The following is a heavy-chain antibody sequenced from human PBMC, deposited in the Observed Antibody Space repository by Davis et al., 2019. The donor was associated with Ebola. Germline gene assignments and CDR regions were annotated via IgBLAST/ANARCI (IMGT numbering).Heavy chain of an antibody. CDR1: GGTFSSYA. D-gene: IGHD6-13*01. V-gene: IGHV1-69*13. CDR2: FDPEDGET. Sequence: SVKVSCKASGGTFSSYAISWVRQAPGKGLEWMGGFDPEDGETIYAQKFQGRVTITADESTSTAYMELSSLRSEDTAVYYCARDSMYSSSWYCWFDPWGQGTLVTVSS. J-gene: IGHJ5*02. CDR3: ARDSMYSSSWYCWFDP.